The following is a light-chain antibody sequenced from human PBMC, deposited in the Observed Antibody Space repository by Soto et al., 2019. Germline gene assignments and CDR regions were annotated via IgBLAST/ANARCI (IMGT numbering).Light chain of an antibody. V-gene: IGLV1-44*01. CDR2: SSD. J-gene: IGLJ3*02. CDR1: SSNIGSNT. Sequence: QAVVTQPPSASGTPGRRVTISCFGSSSNIGSNTVNWFQQVPGTAPKLLISSSDQRPSGVPDRFSGSRSGTSASLAISGLRSEDEADSYCAAWDDSLHGWVFGGGTKLTVL. CDR3: AAWDDSLHGWV.